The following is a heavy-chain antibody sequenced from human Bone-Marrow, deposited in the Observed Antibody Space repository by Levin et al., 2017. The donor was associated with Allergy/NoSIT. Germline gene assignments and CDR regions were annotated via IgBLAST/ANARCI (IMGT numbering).Heavy chain of an antibody. V-gene: IGHV3-30*18. J-gene: IGHJ6*03. D-gene: IGHD3-3*01. Sequence: LSGGSLRLSCAASGFTFSSYDMHWVRQAPGKGLEWVAVISYDGNNQYYADSVKGRFTISRDNSKNTLYLQMNSLRTEDTAVYYCAKDDFDFWSGYYETHHMDVWDKGTTVTVSS. CDR1: GFTFSSYD. CDR3: AKDDFDFWSGYYETHHMDV. CDR2: ISYDGNNQ.